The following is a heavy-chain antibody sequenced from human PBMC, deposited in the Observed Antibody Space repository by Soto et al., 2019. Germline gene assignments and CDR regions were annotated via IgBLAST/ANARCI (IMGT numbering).Heavy chain of an antibody. D-gene: IGHD2-15*01. CDR2: IWYDGSNK. J-gene: IGHJ3*02. CDR1: GFTFSSYG. V-gene: IGHV3-33*01. Sequence: QVQLVESGGGVVQPGRSLRLSCAASGFTFSSYGMHWVRQAPGKGLEWVAVIWYDGSNKYYADSVKGRFTISRDNSKKPLSLQMNSVRAEDTAVYYCAGEPNNRWGVGVAANDAFDIWGQGTMVTVSS. CDR3: AGEPNNRWGVGVAANDAFDI.